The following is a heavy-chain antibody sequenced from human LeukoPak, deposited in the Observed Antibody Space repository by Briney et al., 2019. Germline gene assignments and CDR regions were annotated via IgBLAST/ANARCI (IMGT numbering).Heavy chain of an antibody. CDR3: ARGKQYYYDTSGGGY. Sequence: PGGSLRLSCAASGFTFSSYAMNWVRQAPGKELEWVSYISSGGNTRYCADSVKGRFTISRDNAKNSLHLQMNSLRAEDTAVYYCARGKQYYYDTSGGGYWGQGTLVTVSS. CDR2: ISSGGNTR. J-gene: IGHJ4*02. CDR1: GFTFSSYA. D-gene: IGHD3-22*01. V-gene: IGHV3-48*03.